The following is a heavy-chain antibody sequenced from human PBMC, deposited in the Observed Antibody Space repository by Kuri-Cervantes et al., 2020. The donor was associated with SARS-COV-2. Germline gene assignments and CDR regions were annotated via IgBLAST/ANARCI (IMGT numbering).Heavy chain of an antibody. V-gene: IGHV3-21*01. Sequence: GGSLRLSCAASGFTFSNYVMTWVRQAPGKGLEWISSIYRSTTYTYYADSVRGRFTISRDSAETSLFLQMNSLRAADTATYYCVRGSQTLENRHEYVYFDSWGQGTLVTVSS. CDR3: VRGSQTLENRHEYVYFDS. J-gene: IGHJ4*02. D-gene: IGHD3-16*01. CDR2: IYRSTTYT. CDR1: GFTFSNYV.